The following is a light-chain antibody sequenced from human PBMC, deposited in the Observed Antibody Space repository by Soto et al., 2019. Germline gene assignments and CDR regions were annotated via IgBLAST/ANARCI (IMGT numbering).Light chain of an antibody. CDR1: SSDVGGYNY. J-gene: IGLJ1*01. CDR3: SSYTGTNNFGV. Sequence: QSALTQPPSASGSPGQSVTISCTGTSSDVGGYNYVSWYQQHPGKAPKLMIYDVNTRPSGVPDRFSGSKSGNTASLTVSGLQAEDEADYYCSSYTGTNNFGVFGPGTKLTVL. CDR2: DVN. V-gene: IGLV2-8*01.